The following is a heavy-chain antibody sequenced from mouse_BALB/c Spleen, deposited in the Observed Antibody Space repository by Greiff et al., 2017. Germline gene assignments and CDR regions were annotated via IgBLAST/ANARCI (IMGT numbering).Heavy chain of an antibody. CDR1: GFTFSDYY. CDR3: ARDGRISTAY. CDR2: ISDGGSYT. D-gene: IGHD1-1*02. V-gene: IGHV5-4*02. J-gene: IGHJ3*01. Sequence: EVMLVESGGGLVKPGGSLKLSCAASGFTFSDYYMYWVRQTPEKRLEWVATISDGGSYTYYPDSVKGRFTISRNNAKNNLYLQMSSLKSEDTAMYDCARDGRISTAYWGQGTLVTVSA.